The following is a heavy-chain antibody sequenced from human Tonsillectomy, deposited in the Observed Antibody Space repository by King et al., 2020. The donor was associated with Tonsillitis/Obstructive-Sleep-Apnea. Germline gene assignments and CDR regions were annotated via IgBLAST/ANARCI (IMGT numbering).Heavy chain of an antibody. D-gene: IGHD3-9*01. CDR3: ASPYPVLKY. V-gene: IGHV4-59*01. Sequence: VQLQESGPGLVKPSETLSLTCTVSGGSISSYYWSWSRQPPGKRLEWIGYIYSSGSTNYNPSLTSRVTISVDTSKNQFSLKLSSVTAADTAVYYCASPYPVLKYWGQGTLVTVSS. CDR2: IYSSGST. J-gene: IGHJ4*02. CDR1: GGSISSYY.